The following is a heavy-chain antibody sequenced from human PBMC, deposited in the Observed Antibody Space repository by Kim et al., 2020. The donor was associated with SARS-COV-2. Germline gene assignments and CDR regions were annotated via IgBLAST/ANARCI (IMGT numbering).Heavy chain of an antibody. Sequence: GGSLRLSCAASGVSFSDYFMSWIRQAPGKGLEWVAYVSSSSSYSKYADSVKGRFTISRDNDRRSLHLQMNSLRPNDTAVYYCARGGHLSAAAGVGAFDIWGQGTMVTVSS. D-gene: IGHD3-3*01. V-gene: IGHV3-11*06. CDR3: ARGGHLSAAAGVGAFDI. CDR1: GVSFSDYF. J-gene: IGHJ3*02. CDR2: VSSSSSYS.